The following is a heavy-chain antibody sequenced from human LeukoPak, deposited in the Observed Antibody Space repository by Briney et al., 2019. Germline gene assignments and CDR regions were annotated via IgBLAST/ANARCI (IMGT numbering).Heavy chain of an antibody. Sequence: SETLSLTCTVSGGSISNYYWSWIRQPPGKGLEWIGYTYYSGSTNYNPSLKSRVTISVDTSKNQFSLKLSSVTAADTAVYYCARDRSEFDYWGQGTLVTVSS. CDR2: TYYSGST. CDR1: GGSISNYY. V-gene: IGHV4-59*01. CDR3: ARDRSEFDY. J-gene: IGHJ4*02.